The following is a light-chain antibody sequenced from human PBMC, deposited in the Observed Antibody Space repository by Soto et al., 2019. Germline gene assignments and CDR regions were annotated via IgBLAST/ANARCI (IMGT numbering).Light chain of an antibody. CDR2: GAS. Sequence: DIVLTQSPGTLSLSAGERATLSCRASQSVSSNYLAWYQQKPGQAPRLLIYGASSRATGIPDRFSGSGSGTDFTLTITGLEPEEAAVYYCQQSDRFPYTCGQGTKLEIK. CDR1: QSVSSNY. J-gene: IGKJ2*01. V-gene: IGKV3-20*01. CDR3: QQSDRFPYT.